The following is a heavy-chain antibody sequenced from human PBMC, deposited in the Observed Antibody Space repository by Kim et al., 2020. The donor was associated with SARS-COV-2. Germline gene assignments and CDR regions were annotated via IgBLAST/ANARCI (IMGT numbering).Heavy chain of an antibody. Sequence: SETLSLTCAVYGGSFSGYYWSWIRQPPGKGLEWIGEINHSGNANYNPSLKSRVTISVDTSKNQFSLKLSSVTAADTAVYYCARVDLWVGKFCWYDFDYWG. V-gene: IGHV4-34*01. CDR1: GGSFSGYY. CDR3: ARVDLWVGKFCWYDFDY. D-gene: IGHD3-10*01. CDR2: INHSGNA. J-gene: IGHJ4*01.